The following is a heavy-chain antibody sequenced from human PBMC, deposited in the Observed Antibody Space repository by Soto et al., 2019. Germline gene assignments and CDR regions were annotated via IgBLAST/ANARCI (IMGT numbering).Heavy chain of an antibody. Sequence: GGSLRLSCAASGFSFRDHYMTWIRQAPGKGLELLSYISPGGDITNYVDSVKVRFTISRDNDKNSLFLHMNSLRAEDTAVYYCTRGTRITDXWGQGTLVTVSX. V-gene: IGHV3-11*01. CDR3: TRGTRITDX. CDR1: GFSFRDHY. J-gene: IGHJ4*02. CDR2: ISPGGDIT. D-gene: IGHD3-16*01.